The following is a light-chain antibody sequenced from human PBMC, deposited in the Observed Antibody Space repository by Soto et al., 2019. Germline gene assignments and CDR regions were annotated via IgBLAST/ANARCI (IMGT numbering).Light chain of an antibody. CDR3: AAWHDSLNVLYV. V-gene: IGLV1-44*01. CDR2: GNN. J-gene: IGLJ1*01. Sequence: QSVLTQPPSASGTPGQRVTISCSGSSSNIGSYTVNWYQQLPGTAPKLLIYGNNQRPSGVPDRFSGSKSGTSASLAISGLQSEDEADYYCAAWHDSLNVLYVFGTGTKVTVL. CDR1: SSNIGSYT.